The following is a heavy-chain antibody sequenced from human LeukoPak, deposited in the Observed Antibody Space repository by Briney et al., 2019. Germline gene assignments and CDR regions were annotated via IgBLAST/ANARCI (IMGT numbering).Heavy chain of an antibody. CDR3: AREALYYYGSGSYYPDY. J-gene: IGHJ4*02. CDR2: IKQDGSEK. CDR1: GFTFSSYW. D-gene: IGHD3-10*01. V-gene: IGHV3-7*01. Sequence: GGSLRLSCAASGFTFSSYWMRWVRQAPGKGLEWVAHIKQDGSEKYYVDSVNGRFTISRDNAKNSLYLQMNSLRAEDTAVYYCAREALYYYGSGSYYPDYWGQGTLVTVSS.